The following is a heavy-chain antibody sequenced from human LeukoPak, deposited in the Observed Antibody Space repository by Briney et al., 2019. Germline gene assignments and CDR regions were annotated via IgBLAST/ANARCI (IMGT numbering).Heavy chain of an antibody. V-gene: IGHV3-30*18. Sequence: PGGSLRLSCAASGFTFSSYGVHWVRQAPGKGLEWVAVISYDGSNKYYADSVKGRFTISRDNSKNTLYLQMNSLRAEDTAVYYCAKDLTGDDFDYWGQGTLVTVSS. CDR1: GFTFSSYG. J-gene: IGHJ4*02. D-gene: IGHD7-27*01. CDR2: ISYDGSNK. CDR3: AKDLTGDDFDY.